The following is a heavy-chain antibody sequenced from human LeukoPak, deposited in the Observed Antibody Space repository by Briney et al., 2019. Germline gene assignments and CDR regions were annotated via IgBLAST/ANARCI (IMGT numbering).Heavy chain of an antibody. CDR1: GYTFTGYY. D-gene: IGHD1-26*01. CDR2: INPNSGGT. V-gene: IGHV1-2*02. J-gene: IGHJ4*02. Sequence: ASVKVSCKASGYTFTGYYTHWVRQAPGQGLEWMGWINPNSGGTNYAQKFQGRVTMTRDTSTGTVYMELSSLRSEDTAVYYCARDGSLQSSGDYFDYWGQGTLVTVSS. CDR3: ARDGSLQSSGDYFDY.